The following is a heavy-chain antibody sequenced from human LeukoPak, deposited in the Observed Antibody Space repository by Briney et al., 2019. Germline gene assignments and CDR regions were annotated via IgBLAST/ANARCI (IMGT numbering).Heavy chain of an antibody. D-gene: IGHD2-21*01. V-gene: IGHV3-30*03. J-gene: IGHJ6*02. CDR3: ATPREAGQVGYFYGMNV. CDR1: GFTFSSYG. Sequence: GGSLRLSCAASGFTFSSYGMHWVRQAPGKGLEWVAVISYDGSNKYYADSVKGRFTISRDNAKNSLYLQMSSLRAEDTAVYYCATPREAGQVGYFYGMNVWGQGTTVTVSS. CDR2: ISYDGSNK.